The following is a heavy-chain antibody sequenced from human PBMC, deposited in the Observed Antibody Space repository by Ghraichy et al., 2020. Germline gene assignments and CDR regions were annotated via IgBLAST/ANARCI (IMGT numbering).Heavy chain of an antibody. D-gene: IGHD6-13*01. J-gene: IGHJ3*02. V-gene: IGHV1-24*01. CDR1: GYTLTELS. CDR3: ATQQQLVQDDAFDI. Sequence: ASVKVSCKVSGYTLTELSMHWVRQAPGKGLEWMGGFDPEDGETIYAQKFQGRVTMTEDTSTDTAYMELSSLRSEDTAVYYCATQQQLVQDDAFDIWGQGTMVTVSS. CDR2: FDPEDGET.